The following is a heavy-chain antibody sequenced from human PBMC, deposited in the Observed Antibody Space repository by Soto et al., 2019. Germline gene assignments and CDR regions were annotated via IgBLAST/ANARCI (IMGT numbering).Heavy chain of an antibody. CDR2: INPKSGGT. CDR3: ARGDSTDCSNGVCSFFYNHDMDV. J-gene: IGHJ6*02. Sequence: ASAKVSCKASGYSFTDYHIHWVRQAPGQGLEWLGRINPKSGGTSTAQKFQGWVTMTTDTSISTASMELTRLTSDDTAIYYCARGDSTDCSNGVCSFFYNHDMDVWGQGTTVTVSS. CDR1: GYSFTDYH. V-gene: IGHV1-2*04. D-gene: IGHD2-8*01.